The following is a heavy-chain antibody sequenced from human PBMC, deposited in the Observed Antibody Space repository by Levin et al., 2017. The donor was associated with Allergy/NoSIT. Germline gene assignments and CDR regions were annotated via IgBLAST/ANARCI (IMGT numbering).Heavy chain of an antibody. CDR3: ATTGVGAPGY. V-gene: IGHV3-30*03. CDR1: GFTFSSYG. D-gene: IGHD1-26*01. CDR2: ISYDGSNK. Sequence: GESLKISCAASGFTFSSYGMHWVRQAPGKGLEWVAVISYDGSNKYYADSVKGRFTISRDNSKNTLYLQMNSLRAEDTAVYYCATTGVGAPGYWGQGTLVTVSS. J-gene: IGHJ4*02.